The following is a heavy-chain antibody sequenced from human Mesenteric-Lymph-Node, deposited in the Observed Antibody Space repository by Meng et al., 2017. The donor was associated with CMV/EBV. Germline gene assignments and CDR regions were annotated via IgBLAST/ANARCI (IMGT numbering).Heavy chain of an antibody. Sequence: LSLTGAASGFTFSSYAMSWVRQAPGRGLEWVSTISGSGDNTYYADSVKGRFTISRDNSKNTLYLQMNSLRAEDTAVYYCAKDYYDSSGYYLRAGAFDIWGQGTMVTVSS. D-gene: IGHD3-22*01. V-gene: IGHV3-23*01. CDR3: AKDYYDSSGYYLRAGAFDI. CDR1: GFTFSSYA. CDR2: ISGSGDNT. J-gene: IGHJ3*02.